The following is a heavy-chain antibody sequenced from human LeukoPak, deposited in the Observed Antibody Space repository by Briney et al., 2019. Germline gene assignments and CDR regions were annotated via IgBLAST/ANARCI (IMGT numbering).Heavy chain of an antibody. V-gene: IGHV3-66*01. J-gene: IGHJ6*02. D-gene: IGHD2-2*01. Sequence: PGGSLRLSCAASGFTFSTYAMSWVRQAPGKGLECVSVLSSGGSTSYADSVKGRFTISRDNSKNTLYLQMNILRAEDTAVYYCASRVAPGYYYGMDVWGQGTTVTVFS. CDR1: GFTFSTYA. CDR3: ASRVAPGYYYGMDV. CDR2: LSSGGST.